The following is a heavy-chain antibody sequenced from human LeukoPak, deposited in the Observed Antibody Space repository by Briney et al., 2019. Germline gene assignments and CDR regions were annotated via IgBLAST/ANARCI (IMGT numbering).Heavy chain of an antibody. J-gene: IGHJ6*03. CDR3: ARDLLGYNYYYMDV. D-gene: IGHD3-16*02. Sequence: GSLRLSCAASEFTFSTYAMHWVRQAPGKGLEWAALISYDGTNKQYADSVKGRFTISRDNAKNSLFLQMNSLRAEDTAVYYCARDLLGYNYYYMDVWGKGTTVTVSS. V-gene: IGHV3-30*04. CDR2: ISYDGTNK. CDR1: EFTFSTYA.